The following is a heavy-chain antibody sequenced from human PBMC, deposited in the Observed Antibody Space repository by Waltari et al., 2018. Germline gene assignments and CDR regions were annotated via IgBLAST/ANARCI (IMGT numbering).Heavy chain of an antibody. CDR3: ASERVRGYSYGYDY. CDR1: GFTFSRYS. J-gene: IGHJ4*02. CDR2: ISSSSSYI. D-gene: IGHD5-18*01. Sequence: EVQLVESGGGLVKPGGSLRLSCAASGFTFSRYSMNWVRQAPGKGREWVSSISSSSSYIYYADSVKCRFTISRDNAKNSLYLQMNSLRAEDTAVYYWASERVRGYSYGYDYWGQGTLVTVSS. V-gene: IGHV3-21*01.